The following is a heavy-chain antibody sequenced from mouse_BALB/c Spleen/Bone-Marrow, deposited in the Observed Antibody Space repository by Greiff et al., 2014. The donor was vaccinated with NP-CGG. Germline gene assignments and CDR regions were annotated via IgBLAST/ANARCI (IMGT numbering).Heavy chain of an antibody. D-gene: IGHD2-2*01. CDR3: ARERYGYDGWYFDV. Sequence: DLVKPGASVKLSCKTSGYTFTNYWINWIKQRPGQGLKWLGRIAPGSGSTYYNEMFKVKAPLTVDTSSSTAYIQLSSLSSEDSAVYFCARERYGYDGWYFDVWGAGTTVTVSS. V-gene: IGHV1S41*01. J-gene: IGHJ1*01. CDR1: GYTFTNYW. CDR2: IAPGSGST.